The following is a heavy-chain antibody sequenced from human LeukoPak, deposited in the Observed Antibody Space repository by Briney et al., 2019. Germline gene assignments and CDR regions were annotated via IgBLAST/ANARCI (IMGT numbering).Heavy chain of an antibody. D-gene: IGHD4-17*01. CDR1: GYTFTGYY. CDR3: ARGRGDYPIDY. J-gene: IGHJ4*02. CDR2: ISAYNGNT. Sequence: ASVKVSCKASGYTFTGYYMHWVRQAPGQGLEWMGWISAYNGNTNYAQKLQGRVTMTTDTSTSTAYMELRSLRSDDTAVYYCARGRGDYPIDYWGQGTLVTVSS. V-gene: IGHV1-18*04.